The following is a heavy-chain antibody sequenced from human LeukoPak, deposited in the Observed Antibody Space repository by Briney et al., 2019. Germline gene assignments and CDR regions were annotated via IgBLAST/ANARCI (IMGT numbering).Heavy chain of an antibody. V-gene: IGHV3-74*01. CDR3: ATVYDSSAYSNY. J-gene: IGHJ4*02. CDR2: INSDGSST. CDR1: GFTFSSSW. Sequence: GGSLRLSCAASGFTFSSSWMHWVRQAPGKGLVWVSRINSDGSSTNYADSVKGRFTISRDNANNTLFLQMDSLRAEDTAVYYCATVYDSSAYSNYWGQGTLVTVS. D-gene: IGHD3-22*01.